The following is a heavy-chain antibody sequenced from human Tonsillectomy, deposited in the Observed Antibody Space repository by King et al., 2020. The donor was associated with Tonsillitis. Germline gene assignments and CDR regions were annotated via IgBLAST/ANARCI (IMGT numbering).Heavy chain of an antibody. CDR1: GFTFSNAW. D-gene: IGHD3-10*01. J-gene: IGHJ4*02. V-gene: IGHV3-15*01. CDR3: TTELLWFGELFYDFDY. CDR2: IKSKTDGGTT. Sequence: VQLVESGGGLVKPGGSLRLSCAASGFTFSNAWMSWVRQAPGKGLEWGGRIKSKTDGGTTDYAAPVKGRFTISRDDSKNTLYLQMNSLKTEDTAVYYCTTELLWFGELFYDFDYWGQGTLVTVSS.